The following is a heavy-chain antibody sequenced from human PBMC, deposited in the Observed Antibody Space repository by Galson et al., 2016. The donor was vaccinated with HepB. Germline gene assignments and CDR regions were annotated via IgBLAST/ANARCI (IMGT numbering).Heavy chain of an antibody. D-gene: IGHD1-26*01. J-gene: IGHJ4*02. V-gene: IGHV3-23*01. CDR3: ARPDFRVGAFFDY. CDR2: IGVSDHST. CDR1: GFTFSSYA. Sequence: SLRLSCAGSGFTFSSYAMNWVRQTPGKGLEWVSTIGVSDHSTHYADSVKGRFTISRDNSKNTVFLQMNSLRVEDTAIYYCARPDFRVGAFFDYWGQGSLVTVSS.